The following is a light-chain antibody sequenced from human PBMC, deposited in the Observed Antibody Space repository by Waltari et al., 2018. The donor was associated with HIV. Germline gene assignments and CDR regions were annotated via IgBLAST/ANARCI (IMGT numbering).Light chain of an antibody. Sequence: TQSPDFQSVTPRERVTITCRASQNTGTSLHWYQQKPGKAPKLLIYAASSLQSGVPSRFSGSGSGTDFTLTISSLQPEDFATYYCQQSYSRTFGQGTKVEIK. J-gene: IGKJ1*01. CDR3: QQSYSRT. V-gene: IGKV1-39*01. CDR1: QNTGTS. CDR2: AAS.